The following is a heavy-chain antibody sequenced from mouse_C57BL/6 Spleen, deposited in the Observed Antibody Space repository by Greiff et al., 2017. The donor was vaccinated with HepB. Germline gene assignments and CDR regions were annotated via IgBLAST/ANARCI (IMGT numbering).Heavy chain of an antibody. CDR2: IDPENGDT. J-gene: IGHJ1*03. Sequence: VQLQQSGAELVRPGASVKLSCTASGFNIKDDYMHWVKQRPEQGLEWIGWIDPENGDTEYASKFQGKATITAETSSNTAYLQLSSLTSEETAVYYCTREYYGSSYPWGTGTTVTVSS. D-gene: IGHD1-1*01. V-gene: IGHV14-4*01. CDR3: TREYYGSSYP. CDR1: GFNIKDDY.